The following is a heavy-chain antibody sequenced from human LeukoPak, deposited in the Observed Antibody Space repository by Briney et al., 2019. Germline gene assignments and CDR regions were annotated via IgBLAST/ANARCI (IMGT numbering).Heavy chain of an antibody. D-gene: IGHD2/OR15-2a*01. CDR2: TNPSSGST. Sequence: ASVKVSCKASGYSFTRFYMHWVRQAPGEGLEWMGITNPSSGSTTYAQKFQGRVTMTRDTSTGTVYMELSSLRSEDTAVYYCARVGPTLYDYFEYWGQGTLVTVSS. J-gene: IGHJ4*02. CDR1: GYSFTRFY. CDR3: ARVGPTLYDYFEY. V-gene: IGHV1-46*01.